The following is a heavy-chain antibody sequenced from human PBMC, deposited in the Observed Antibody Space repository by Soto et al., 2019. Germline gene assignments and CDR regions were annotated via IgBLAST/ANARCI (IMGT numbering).Heavy chain of an antibody. CDR3: ARINKGTVTTGYFDY. Sequence: ASVKVSCKASGYTFTSYGISWVRQAPGQGLEWMGWISAYNGNTNYAQKLQGRVTMTTDTSTSTAYMELRSLRSDDTAVYYCARINKGTVTTGYFDYWGQGTLVTVSS. V-gene: IGHV1-18*04. J-gene: IGHJ4*02. D-gene: IGHD4-17*01. CDR2: ISAYNGNT. CDR1: GYTFTSYG.